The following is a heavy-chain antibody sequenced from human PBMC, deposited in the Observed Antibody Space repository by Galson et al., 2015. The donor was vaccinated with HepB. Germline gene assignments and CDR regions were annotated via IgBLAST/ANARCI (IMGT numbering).Heavy chain of an antibody. CDR3: ASPLHSTGYRWFDP. CDR1: GFTFSTYA. V-gene: IGHV3-23*01. J-gene: IGHJ5*02. Sequence: SCAASGFTFSTYAMSWVRQAPGRGLEWVSGISQSGGATYYADSVKGRFTISRDNSKSTLYLQMNSLRVDDTAVYYCASPLHSTGYRWFDPWGQGTLVTVSS. D-gene: IGHD3-22*01. CDR2: ISQSGGAT.